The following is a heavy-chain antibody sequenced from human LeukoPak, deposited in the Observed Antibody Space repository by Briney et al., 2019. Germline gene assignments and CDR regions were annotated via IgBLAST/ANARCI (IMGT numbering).Heavy chain of an antibody. CDR2: IRSKANNYAT. Sequence: PGGSLRLSCAASEFTFSASTMHWVRQASGKGLEWVGRIRSKANNYATSYAASVKGRFTISRDDSKNTAYLQMESLKTEDTAVYYRARQAVAGTACIDPWGQGTLVTVSS. CDR1: EFTFSAST. V-gene: IGHV3-73*01. J-gene: IGHJ5*02. CDR3: ARQAVAGTACIDP. D-gene: IGHD6-19*01.